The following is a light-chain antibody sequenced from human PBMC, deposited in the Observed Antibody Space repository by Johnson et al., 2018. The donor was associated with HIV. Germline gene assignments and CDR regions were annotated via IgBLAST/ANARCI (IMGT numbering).Light chain of an antibody. Sequence: QSVLTQPPSVSAAPGQTVNISCSGNVSNIESYFVSWYQQLPGAAPTLLIYEDNKRPSGIPDRFSGSKSGATATLGITVLQTGDEAVYYCGRGDASLRPRYVFGTGTTSTVL. CDR1: VSNIESYF. J-gene: IGLJ1*01. V-gene: IGLV1-51*02. CDR3: GRGDASLRPRYV. CDR2: EDN.